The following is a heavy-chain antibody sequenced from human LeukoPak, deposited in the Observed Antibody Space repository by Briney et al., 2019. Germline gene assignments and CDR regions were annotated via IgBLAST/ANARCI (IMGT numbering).Heavy chain of an antibody. V-gene: IGHV4-61*02. D-gene: IGHD3-9*01. CDR1: GGSISSGSYY. CDR3: ARHFSASPYDILTGYYIRFDP. CDR2: IYTSGST. Sequence: SETLSLTCTVSGGSISSGSYYWSWIRQPAGKGLEWIGRIYTSGSTNYNPSLKSRVTISVDTSKNQFSLKLSSVTAADTAVYYCARHFSASPYDILTGYYIRFDPWGQGTLVTVSS. J-gene: IGHJ5*02.